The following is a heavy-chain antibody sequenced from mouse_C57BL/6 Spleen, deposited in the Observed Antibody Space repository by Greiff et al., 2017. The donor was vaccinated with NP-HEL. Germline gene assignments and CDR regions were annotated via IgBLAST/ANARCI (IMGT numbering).Heavy chain of an antibody. CDR3: AKGTTVPAAWFAY. J-gene: IGHJ3*01. Sequence: VKLQESGAELARPGASVKLSCKASGYTFTSYGISWVKQRTGQGLEWIGEIYPRSGNTYYNEKFKGKATLTADKSSSTAYMELRSLTSEDSAVYFCAKGTTVPAAWFAYWGQGTLVTVSA. D-gene: IGHD1-1*01. CDR2: IYPRSGNT. CDR1: GYTFTSYG. V-gene: IGHV1-81*01.